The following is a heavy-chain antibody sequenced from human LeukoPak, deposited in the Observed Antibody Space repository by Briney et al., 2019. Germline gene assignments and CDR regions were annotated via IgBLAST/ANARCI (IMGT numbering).Heavy chain of an antibody. CDR3: AKVGGGSGWYDYHFAH. Sequence: GGSLRLSCAVSGFTFSSYAMSWVRQAPGKGLEWVSTITDSGGSTYYADSVKGRFTISRDNSKNTLYLQMNSLRAEDTAVYFCAKVGGGSGWYDYHFAHWGQGTLVTVSS. CDR1: GFTFSSYA. V-gene: IGHV3-23*01. J-gene: IGHJ4*02. CDR2: ITDSGGST. D-gene: IGHD6-19*01.